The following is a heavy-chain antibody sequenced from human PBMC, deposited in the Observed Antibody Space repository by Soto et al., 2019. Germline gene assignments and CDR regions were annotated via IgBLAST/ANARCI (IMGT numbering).Heavy chain of an antibody. CDR2: TYYRSKWSS. Sequence: PSQTLSLTCAISGDSVSSKSAAWHWIRQSPSRGLEWLGRTYYRSKWSSNYAVSVKSRITINPDTSKNQFSLQLRSVTPDDTAMYYCARTGDYIVDYWGQGAPVPVYS. D-gene: IGHD7-27*01. CDR1: GDSVSSKSAA. V-gene: IGHV6-1*01. CDR3: ARTGDYIVDY. J-gene: IGHJ4*02.